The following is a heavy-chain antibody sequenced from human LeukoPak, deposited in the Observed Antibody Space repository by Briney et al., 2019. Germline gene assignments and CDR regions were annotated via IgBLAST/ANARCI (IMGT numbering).Heavy chain of an antibody. D-gene: IGHD4-17*01. V-gene: IGHV3-30*18. CDR2: ISYDGSDK. CDR1: GFTFSNYG. J-gene: IGHJ4*02. Sequence: GGSLRLSCAASGFTFSNYGMHWVRQAPGKGLEWVAVISYDGSDKYFADSMKGRFTISRDNSKNMLYLQMDSLKAEDTAVYYCANFYGDYLSPTDWGQGTLVTVSS. CDR3: ANFYGDYLSPTD.